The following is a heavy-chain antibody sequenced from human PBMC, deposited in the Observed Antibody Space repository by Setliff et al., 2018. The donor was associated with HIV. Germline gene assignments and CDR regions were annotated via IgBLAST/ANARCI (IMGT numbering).Heavy chain of an antibody. D-gene: IGHD1-1*01. CDR1: GGSIRSFF. CDR2: IYTSGST. CDR3: ARQGQLGSE. Sequence: KSSETLSLTCTVSGGSIRSFFWSWIRQPPGKGLEWIGHIYTSGSTNYNPSLKSRVTMSVDTSKNQFSLNLSSVTAADTAVYYCARQGQLGSEWGQGTLVTVSS. J-gene: IGHJ4*02. V-gene: IGHV4-59*08.